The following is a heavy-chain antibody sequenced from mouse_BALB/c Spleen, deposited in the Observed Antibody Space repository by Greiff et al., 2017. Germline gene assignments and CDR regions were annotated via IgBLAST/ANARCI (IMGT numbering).Heavy chain of an antibody. J-gene: IGHJ4*01. V-gene: IGHV7-3*02. Sequence: DVMLVESGGGLVQPGGSLRLSCATSGFTFTDYYMSWVRQPPGKALEWLGFIRNKANGYTTEYSASVKGRFTISRDNSQSILHLQMNTLRAEDSATYYCARDKGAMDYWGQGTSVTVSS. CDR3: ARDKGAMDY. CDR1: GFTFTDYY. CDR2: IRNKANGYTT.